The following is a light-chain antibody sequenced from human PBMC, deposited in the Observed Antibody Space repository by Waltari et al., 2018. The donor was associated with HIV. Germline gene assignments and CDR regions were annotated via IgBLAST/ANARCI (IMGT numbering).Light chain of an antibody. J-gene: IGKJ1*01. CDR3: QKYNSAPWT. CDR1: QGISNY. V-gene: IGKV1-27*01. Sequence: DIQMTQSPSSLSASVGDRVTITCRASQGISNYLAWYQQRPGKVPKLLIYAASTFQYWVPSRFSGSVSGTDFTLTISSLQPEDVATYYCQKYNSAPWTFGPGTKVEIK. CDR2: AAS.